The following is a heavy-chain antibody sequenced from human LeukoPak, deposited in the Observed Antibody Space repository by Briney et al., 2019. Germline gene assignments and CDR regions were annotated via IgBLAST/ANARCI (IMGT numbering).Heavy chain of an antibody. CDR3: ARDQYYSNDI. V-gene: IGHV3-48*01. CDR1: GFTFSSYS. CDR2: ISSSSSTI. J-gene: IGHJ3*02. D-gene: IGHD3-10*01. Sequence: PGGSLRLSCAASGFTFSSYSMSWVRQAPGKGLEWVSYISSSSSTIYYADSVKGRFTISRDNAKKSLYLQMNSLRAEDTAVYYCARDQYYSNDIWGQGTMVTVSS.